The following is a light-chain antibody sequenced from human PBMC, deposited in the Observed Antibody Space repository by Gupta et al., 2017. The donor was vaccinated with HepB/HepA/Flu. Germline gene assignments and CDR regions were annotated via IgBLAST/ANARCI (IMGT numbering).Light chain of an antibody. Sequence: SSELPQDPAVSVALGQTVRITCQGDSLRSYYASWYQQKPGQAPVLVIYGKNNRPSGIPDRFSGPSSGNTASLTITGAQAEDEADYYCNSRDSSGNSVVFGGGTKLTVL. V-gene: IGLV3-19*01. CDR3: NSRDSSGNSVV. CDR1: SLRSYY. CDR2: GKN. J-gene: IGLJ2*01.